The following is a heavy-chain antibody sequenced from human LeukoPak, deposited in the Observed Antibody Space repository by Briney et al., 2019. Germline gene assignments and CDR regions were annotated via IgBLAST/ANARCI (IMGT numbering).Heavy chain of an antibody. CDR3: ARDQYSYAHAAH. D-gene: IGHD5-18*01. CDR1: GFTVSSNY. Sequence: GGSLRLSCAASGFTVSSNYMSWVCQAPGKGLEWVSVIYSGGTTYYADSVKGRFTISRDNSKNTLHLQMNSLRAEDTAVYYCARDQYSYAHAAHWGQGTLVTVSS. J-gene: IGHJ4*02. CDR2: IYSGGTT. V-gene: IGHV3-66*01.